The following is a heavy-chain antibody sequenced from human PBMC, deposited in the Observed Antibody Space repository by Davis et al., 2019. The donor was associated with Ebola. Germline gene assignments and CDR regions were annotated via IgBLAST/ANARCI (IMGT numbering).Heavy chain of an antibody. Sequence: SETLSLTCTVSGGSVSSGSYYWSWIRQPPGKGLEWIGYIYYSGSTNYNPSLKSRVTISVDTSKNQFSLKLSSVTAADTAVYYCATAHPLGDWYFDLWGRGTLVTVSS. V-gene: IGHV4-61*01. CDR2: IYYSGST. D-gene: IGHD3-16*01. CDR3: ATAHPLGDWYFDL. CDR1: GGSVSSGSYY. J-gene: IGHJ2*01.